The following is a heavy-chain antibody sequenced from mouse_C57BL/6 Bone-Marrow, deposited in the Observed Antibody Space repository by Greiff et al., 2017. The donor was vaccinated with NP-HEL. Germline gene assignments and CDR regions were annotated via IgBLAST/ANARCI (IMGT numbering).Heavy chain of an antibody. D-gene: IGHD1-1*02. CDR3: TTFYGR. Sequence: EVMLVESGAELVRPGASVKLSCTASGFNIKDDYMHWVKQRPEQGLEWIGWIDPENGDTEYASKFQGKATITADTSSNTAYLQLSSLTSEDTAVYYCTTFYGRWGQGTLVTVSA. V-gene: IGHV14-4*01. J-gene: IGHJ3*01. CDR1: GFNIKDDY. CDR2: IDPENGDT.